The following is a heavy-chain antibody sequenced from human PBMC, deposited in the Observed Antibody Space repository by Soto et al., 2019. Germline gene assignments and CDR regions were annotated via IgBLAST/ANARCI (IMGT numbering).Heavy chain of an antibody. V-gene: IGHV4-39*01. J-gene: IGHJ5*02. D-gene: IGHD2-8*01. Sequence: PSETLSLTCTVSGGSISSSSYYWGWIRQPPGKGLEWIGSIYYSGSTYYNPSLKSRVTISVDTSKNQFSLKLSSVTAADTAVYYCARHDLILGYCTNGVCSKIQQGWFDPWGQGTLVTVSS. CDR1: GGSISSSSYY. CDR3: ARHDLILGYCTNGVCSKIQQGWFDP. CDR2: IYYSGST.